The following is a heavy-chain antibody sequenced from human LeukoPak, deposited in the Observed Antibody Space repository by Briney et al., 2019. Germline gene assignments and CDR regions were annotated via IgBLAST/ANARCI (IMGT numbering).Heavy chain of an antibody. J-gene: IGHJ4*02. CDR1: GFTFDDYA. CDR2: IIGDGTNT. CDR3: AKDGSSGSYSDY. D-gene: IGHD1-26*01. V-gene: IGHV3-43*02. Sequence: GGSLRLACAASGFTFDDYAMHWVRQAPGKGLEWVSLIIGDGTNTYYADSVKGRFTISRDNSKNSLYLQMNSLRTEDTALYYCAKDGSSGSYSDYWGQGTLVTVSS.